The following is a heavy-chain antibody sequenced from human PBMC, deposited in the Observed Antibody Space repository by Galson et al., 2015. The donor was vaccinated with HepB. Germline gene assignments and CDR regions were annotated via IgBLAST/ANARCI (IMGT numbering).Heavy chain of an antibody. CDR2: INTNTGNP. J-gene: IGHJ4*02. D-gene: IGHD5-24*01. CDR3: ARDWQLGMATMGY. CDR1: GYTFTSYA. Sequence: SVKVSCKATGYTFTSYAMNWVRQAPGQGLEWMGWINTNTGNPTYAQGFTGRFVFSLDTSVSTAYLQISSLKAEDTAVYYCARDWQLGMATMGYWGQGTLVTVSS. V-gene: IGHV7-4-1*02.